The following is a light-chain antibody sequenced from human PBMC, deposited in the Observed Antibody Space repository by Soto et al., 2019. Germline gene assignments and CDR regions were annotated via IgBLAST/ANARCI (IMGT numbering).Light chain of an antibody. CDR1: HSVSSSY. Sequence: EIVLTQSPGTLSLAPGERATLSCRASHSVSSSYLAWYQQKPGQAPRLLIYGASSRATGIPDRFSRSGYGTDFTLTISRLEPEDFAVYYCQQYGSSPPITFGQGTRLEIK. V-gene: IGKV3-20*01. J-gene: IGKJ5*01. CDR3: QQYGSSPPIT. CDR2: GAS.